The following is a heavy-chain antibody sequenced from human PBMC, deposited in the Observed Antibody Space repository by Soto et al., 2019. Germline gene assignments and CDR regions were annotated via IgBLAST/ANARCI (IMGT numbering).Heavy chain of an antibody. CDR1: GFAFSSYW. V-gene: IGHV3-7*01. CDR3: ASNPNGKGAFDI. Sequence: PGGSLRLSCAASGFAFSSYWMSWVRQAPGKGLEWVANIKQDGSEKYYVDSVKGRFTIPRDNAKNSLYLQMNSLRAEDTAVYYCASNPNGKGAFDIWGQGTMVTVSS. D-gene: IGHD2-8*01. J-gene: IGHJ3*02. CDR2: IKQDGSEK.